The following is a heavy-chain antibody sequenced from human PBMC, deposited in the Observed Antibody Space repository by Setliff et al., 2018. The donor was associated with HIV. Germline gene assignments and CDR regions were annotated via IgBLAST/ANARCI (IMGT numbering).Heavy chain of an antibody. D-gene: IGHD3-22*01. CDR3: VRDPPWNYDSSGYPYYFDY. CDR2: INTDGSDT. CDR1: GFTFGNYW. J-gene: IGHJ4*02. V-gene: IGHV3-74*01. Sequence: GGSLRLSCAASGFTFGNYWMHWVRQAPGKGPVDISHINTDGSDTNYAASVKGRFTISRDNAKYTLYLQMNSLRVEDTAVYYCVRDPPWNYDSSGYPYYFDYWGQGTLVTVSS.